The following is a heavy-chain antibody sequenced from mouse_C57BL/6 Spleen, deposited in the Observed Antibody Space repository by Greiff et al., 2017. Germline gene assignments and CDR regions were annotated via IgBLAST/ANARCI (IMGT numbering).Heavy chain of an antibody. CDR2: INPSNGGT. Sequence: QVQLQQPGTELVKPGASVKLSCKASGYTFTSYWMHWVKQRPGQGLEWIGNINPSNGGTNYNEKFKSKATLTVDKSSSTAYMQLSSLTSEVSAVYYCARFTTIVATDLFGYWGQGTTFTVSS. CDR1: GYTFTSYW. J-gene: IGHJ2*01. V-gene: IGHV1-53*01. CDR3: ARFTTIVATDLFGY. D-gene: IGHD1-1*01.